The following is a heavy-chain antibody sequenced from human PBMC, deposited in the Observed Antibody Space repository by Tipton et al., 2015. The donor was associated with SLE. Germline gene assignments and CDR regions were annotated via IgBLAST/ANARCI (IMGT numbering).Heavy chain of an antibody. CDR1: GDSISNYY. J-gene: IGHJ4*02. D-gene: IGHD6-13*01. Sequence: LRLSCTVSGDSISNYYWSWIRQPPGKGLEWIGYIYYSGSTNYNPSLKSRVTISVDTSKNQFSLKLSSVTAADTAVYYCARDRDKYSSSWYYFDYWGQGTLVTVSS. CDR3: ARDRDKYSSSWYYFDY. V-gene: IGHV4-59*12. CDR2: IYYSGST.